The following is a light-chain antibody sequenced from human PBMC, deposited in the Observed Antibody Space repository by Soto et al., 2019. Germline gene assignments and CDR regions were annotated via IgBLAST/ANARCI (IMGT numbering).Light chain of an antibody. CDR1: QGISSY. CDR3: QQYNNWHPWT. J-gene: IGKJ1*01. Sequence: AIRMTQSPSSFSASTGDRVTITCRASQGISSYLAWYQQKPGKAPKLLIYAASTLQSGVPSRFRGSGSGTDFTLTISCLKSEDFAVYYCQQYNNWHPWTFGQGTKVDIK. CDR2: AAS. V-gene: IGKV1-8*01.